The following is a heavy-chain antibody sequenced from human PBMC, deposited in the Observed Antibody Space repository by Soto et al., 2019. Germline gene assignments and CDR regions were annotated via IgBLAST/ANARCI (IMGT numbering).Heavy chain of an antibody. CDR3: AKRRGAMVYAISVYGIGG. CDR1: GFSFSSFA. J-gene: IGHJ6*02. CDR2: ISGSADST. V-gene: IGHV3-23*01. Sequence: EVQLLESGGGFIHPGGSLRLSCAASGFSFSSFAMNWVRQAPGKGLEWVSSISGSADSTFYADSVKGRFTISRDNSKSTLYLHISSLRAEDTAVYYCAKRRGAMVYAISVYGIGGWGQGTMVTVSS. D-gene: IGHD2-8*01.